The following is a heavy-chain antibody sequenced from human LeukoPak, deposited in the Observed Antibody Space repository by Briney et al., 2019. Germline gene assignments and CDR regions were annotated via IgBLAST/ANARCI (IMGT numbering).Heavy chain of an antibody. J-gene: IGHJ3*02. CDR1: GGSISSSNW. V-gene: IGHV4-4*02. D-gene: IGHD3-3*01. CDR3: ARRTYYDFWSGYRVDDAFDI. CDR2: IYHSGST. Sequence: SGTLSLTCAVSGGSISSSNWWSWVRQPPGKGLEWIGEIYHSGSTNYNPSLKSRVTISVDTSKNQFSLKLSSVTAADTAVYYCARRTYYDFWSGYRVDDAFDIWGQGTMVTVSS.